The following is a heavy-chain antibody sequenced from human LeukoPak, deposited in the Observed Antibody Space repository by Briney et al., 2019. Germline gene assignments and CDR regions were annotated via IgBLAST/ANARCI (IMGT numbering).Heavy chain of an antibody. CDR2: MNPNSGNT. CDR1: GYTFTSYD. V-gene: IGHV1-8*02. J-gene: IGHJ6*03. D-gene: IGHD3-10*01. Sequence: ASVKVSCKASGYTFTSYDINWVRQATGQGLEWMGWMNPNSGNTGYAQKFQGRVTMTRNTSISTAYMELSSLRSEDTAVYYCARTVTMVRGVIFHYYYYYYMDVWGKGTTVTISS. CDR3: ARTVTMVRGVIFHYYYYYYMDV.